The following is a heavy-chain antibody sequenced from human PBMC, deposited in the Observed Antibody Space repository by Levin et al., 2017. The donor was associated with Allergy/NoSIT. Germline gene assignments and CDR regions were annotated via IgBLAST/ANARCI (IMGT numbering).Heavy chain of an antibody. CDR3: AREVRYDYIWGSYRPTLDY. CDR2: ISAYNGNT. J-gene: IGHJ4*02. D-gene: IGHD3-16*02. CDR1: GYTFTSYG. V-gene: IGHV1-18*01. Sequence: GGSLRLSCKASGYTFTSYGISWVRQAPGQGLEWMGWISAYNGNTNYAQKLQGRVTMTTDTSTSTAYMELRSLRSDDTAVYYCAREVRYDYIWGSYRPTLDYWGQGTLVTVSS.